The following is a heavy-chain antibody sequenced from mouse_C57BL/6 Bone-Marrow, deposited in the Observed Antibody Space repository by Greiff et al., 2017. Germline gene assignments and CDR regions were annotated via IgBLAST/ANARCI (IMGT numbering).Heavy chain of an antibody. J-gene: IGHJ2*01. CDR3: ARGNDYDDY. Sequence: QVQLQQSGAELAKPGASVKLSCKASGYTFTSYWMHWVKQRPGQGLEWIGYINPSSGYTKYNQKFKDKATLTADKSSRTAYMQLSSLTYEDSAVYYCARGNDYDDYWVQGTTLTVSS. D-gene: IGHD2-4*01. CDR1: GYTFTSYW. CDR2: INPSSGYT. V-gene: IGHV1-7*01.